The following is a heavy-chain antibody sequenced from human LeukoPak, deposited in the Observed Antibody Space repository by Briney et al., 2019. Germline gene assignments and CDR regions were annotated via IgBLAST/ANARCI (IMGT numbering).Heavy chain of an antibody. CDR1: GGSISSYY. CDR2: IYYSGST. J-gene: IGHJ6*01. Sequence: SETLSLTCTVSGGSISSYYWSWMRQPPRRGLECVWYIYYSGSTNYNPSLTSRVTISVDTFKNQFLLKLSSVTAADTAVYYCARDQVITMVRGARVLDYYYGMDVWGKGATVTVSS. V-gene: IGHV4-59*01. D-gene: IGHD3-10*01. CDR3: ARDQVITMVRGARVLDYYYGMDV.